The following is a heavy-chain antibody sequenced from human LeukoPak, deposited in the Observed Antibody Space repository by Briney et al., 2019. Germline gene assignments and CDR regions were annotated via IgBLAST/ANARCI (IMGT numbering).Heavy chain of an antibody. CDR3: ARAFWGSGIDY. V-gene: IGHV4-59*01. D-gene: IGHD3-16*01. CDR1: GGSTSSYY. Sequence: PSETLSLTCTVSGGSTSSYYWSWIRQPPGKGLEWIGYIHYSGSTDYNPSLKSRVTISVDMSKNQFSPKLTSVTAADTAVYYCARAFWGSGIDYWGQGTLVTVSS. J-gene: IGHJ4*02. CDR2: IHYSGST.